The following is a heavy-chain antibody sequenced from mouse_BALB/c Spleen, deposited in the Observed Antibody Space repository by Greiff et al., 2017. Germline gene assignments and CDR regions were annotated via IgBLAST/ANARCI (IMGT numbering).Heavy chain of an antibody. D-gene: IGHD1-1*01. CDR3: ARGSSYDYAMDY. V-gene: IGHV5-9-4*01. J-gene: IGHJ4*01. Sequence: DVKVVESGGGLVKPGGSLKLSCAASGFTFSSYAMSWVRQSPEKRLEWVAEISSGGSYTYYPDTVTGRFTISRDNAKNTLYLEMSSLRSEDTAMYYCARGSSYDYAMDYWGQGTSVTVSS. CDR2: ISSGGSYT. CDR1: GFTFSSYA.